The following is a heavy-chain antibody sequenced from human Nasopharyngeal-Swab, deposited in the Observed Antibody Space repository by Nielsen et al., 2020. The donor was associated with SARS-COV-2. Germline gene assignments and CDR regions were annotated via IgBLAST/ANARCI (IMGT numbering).Heavy chain of an antibody. V-gene: IGHV1-46*01. CDR3: ARAGYDYVWGAMLSAPRYGMDV. Sequence: SVKVSCKASGYTFTSYYMHWVRQAPGQGLEWMGIINPSGGSTSYAQKLQGRVTMTTDTSTSTAYMELRSLRSDDTAVYYCARAGYDYVWGAMLSAPRYGMDVWGQGTTVTVSS. CDR2: INPSGGST. CDR1: GYTFTSYY. J-gene: IGHJ6*02. D-gene: IGHD3-16*01.